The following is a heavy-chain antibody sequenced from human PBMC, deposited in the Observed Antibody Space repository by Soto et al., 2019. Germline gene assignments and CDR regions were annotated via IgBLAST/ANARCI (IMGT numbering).Heavy chain of an antibody. V-gene: IGHV1-46*03. Sequence: ASVKVSCKASGYTFTSYYMHWVRQAPGQGLEWMGIINPSGGSTSYAQKFQGRVTMTRDTSTSTVYMELSSLRSEDTAVYYCARAFFSNFDYYYYYYMDVWGKGTTVTVSS. J-gene: IGHJ6*03. CDR1: GYTFTSYY. D-gene: IGHD4-4*01. CDR2: INPSGGST. CDR3: ARAFFSNFDYYYYYYMDV.